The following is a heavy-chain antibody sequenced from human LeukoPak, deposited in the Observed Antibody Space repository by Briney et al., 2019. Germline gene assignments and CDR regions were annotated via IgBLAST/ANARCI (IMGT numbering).Heavy chain of an antibody. J-gene: IGHJ6*02. CDR1: KFPFSTCT. CDR2: ISGSGGST. V-gene: IGHV3-23*01. CDR3: ANPQLGWNYYYYGMDV. D-gene: IGHD6-19*01. Sequence: GGSLRLSCAASKFPFSTCTMSWVRQAPGKGLEWVSAISGSGGSTYYADSVKGRFTISRDNSKNTLYLQMNSLRAEDTGVYYCANPQLGWNYYYYGMDVWGQGTTVTVSS.